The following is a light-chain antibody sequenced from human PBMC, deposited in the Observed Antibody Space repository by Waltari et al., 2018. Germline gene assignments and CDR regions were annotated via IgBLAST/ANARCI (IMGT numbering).Light chain of an antibody. CDR3: YSTDSSGNHYV. Sequence: SYELTQAPSVSVSPGQTARITCSGDALPKKYASWYQQKSGQAPVLVIYEDSKRPSGIPERVAGSSSGTMATLTISGAQVEDEADYYCYSTDSSGNHYVFGTGTKVTV. V-gene: IGLV3-10*01. CDR1: ALPKKY. J-gene: IGLJ1*01. CDR2: EDS.